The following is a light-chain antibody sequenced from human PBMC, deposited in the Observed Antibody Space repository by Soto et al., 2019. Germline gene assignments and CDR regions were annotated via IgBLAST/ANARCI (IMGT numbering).Light chain of an antibody. CDR3: QQYGSSGT. V-gene: IGKV3-20*01. Sequence: EIVFTQSPGTLSLSPGERATLSCRASQSVSNNYLAWYQQKPGQAPRLRIYGASNRATGIPDRFSGSGSGTDFTLTISRMEPEEFAVYYCQQYGSSGTVGQGTKFDIK. CDR1: QSVSNNY. J-gene: IGKJ1*01. CDR2: GAS.